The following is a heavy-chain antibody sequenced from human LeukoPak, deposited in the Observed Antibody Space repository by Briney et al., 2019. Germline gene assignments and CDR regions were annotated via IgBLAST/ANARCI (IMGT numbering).Heavy chain of an antibody. J-gene: IGHJ4*02. CDR3: ARESKSYDGSGYYHDY. D-gene: IGHD3-22*01. V-gene: IGHV4-4*07. CDR1: GGSIRNYY. Sequence: SETLSLTCIVSGGSIRNYYWSWLRQPAGKGLEWIGRIFISRNTDYNPSLKSRVTVSVDTSNNQFSLELTSVTAADTAVYYCARESKSYDGSGYYHDYWGQGTLVTVSS. CDR2: IFISRNT.